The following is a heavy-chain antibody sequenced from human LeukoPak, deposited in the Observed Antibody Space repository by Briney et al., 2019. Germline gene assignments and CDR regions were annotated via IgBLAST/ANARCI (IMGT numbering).Heavy chain of an antibody. J-gene: IGHJ4*02. Sequence: SETLSLTCAVYGGSLSGYYWSWIRQPPGKGLEWIGEINHSGSTNYNPSLKSRVTISVDTSKNQFSLKLSSVTAADTAVYYCAQNGDYDYWGQGTLVTVSS. CDR1: GGSLSGYY. CDR2: INHSGST. D-gene: IGHD4-17*01. V-gene: IGHV4-34*01. CDR3: AQNGDYDY.